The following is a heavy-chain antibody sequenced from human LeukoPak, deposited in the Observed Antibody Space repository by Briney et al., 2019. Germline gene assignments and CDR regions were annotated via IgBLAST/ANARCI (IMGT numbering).Heavy chain of an antibody. J-gene: IGHJ4*02. V-gene: IGHV4-30-4*01. D-gene: IGHD3-22*01. CDR1: GGSISSGDFY. Sequence: SQTLSLTCTVSGGSISSGDFYWSWIRQPPGKGLEWIGYIYHSGNTYYNPSLKSRVTISVDTSKNHFSLNLSSVIAADTAVYYCARGDYYDSSGYPYYFDYWGQGTLVTVSS. CDR2: IYHSGNT. CDR3: ARGDYYDSSGYPYYFDY.